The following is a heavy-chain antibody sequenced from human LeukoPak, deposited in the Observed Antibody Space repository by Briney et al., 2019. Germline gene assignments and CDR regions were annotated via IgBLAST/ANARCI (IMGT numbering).Heavy chain of an antibody. CDR3: ARDRPLPVDTAMVTGGSRWFDP. V-gene: IGHV1-18*01. Sequence: GASVKVSCKASGYTFTKYGISWVRQAPGQGLEWMGWISAYNGDTYYSQKFQDRVIVTTDTSTSTAYMELRSLRSDDTAVYYCARDRPLPVDTAMVTGGSRWFDPWGQGTLVTVSS. CDR2: ISAYNGDT. D-gene: IGHD5-18*01. J-gene: IGHJ5*02. CDR1: GYTFTKYG.